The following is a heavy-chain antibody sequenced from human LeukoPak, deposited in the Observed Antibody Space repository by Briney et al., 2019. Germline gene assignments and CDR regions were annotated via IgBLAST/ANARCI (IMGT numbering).Heavy chain of an antibody. D-gene: IGHD3-16*02. CDR3: ARGGDYVWGSYRFDY. J-gene: IGHJ4*02. CDR1: GFTFSSYW. CDR2: IKQDGSEK. V-gene: IGHV3-7*03. Sequence: GGSLRLSRAASGFTFSSYWMSWVRQAPGKGLEWVANIKQDGSEKYYVDSVKGRFTISRDNAKNSLYLQMNSLRAEDTAVYYCARGGDYVWGSYRFDYWGQGTLVTVSS.